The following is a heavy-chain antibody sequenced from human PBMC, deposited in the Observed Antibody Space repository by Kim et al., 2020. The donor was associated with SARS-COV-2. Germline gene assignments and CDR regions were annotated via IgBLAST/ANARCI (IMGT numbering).Heavy chain of an antibody. Sequence: NTNYAQRLKGRVTMNTDTSASTVYMELRSLRSDDTAVYYCARDTVAGFDYWGQRTLVTVSS. V-gene: IGHV1-18*01. CDR3: ARDTVAGFDY. CDR2: NT. D-gene: IGHD6-19*01. J-gene: IGHJ4*02.